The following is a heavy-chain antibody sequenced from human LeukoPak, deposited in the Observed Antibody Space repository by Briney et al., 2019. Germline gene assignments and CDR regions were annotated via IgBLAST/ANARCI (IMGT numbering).Heavy chain of an antibody. CDR2: FDPEDGET. J-gene: IGHJ4*02. V-gene: IGHV1-24*01. D-gene: IGHD3-9*01. Sequence: ASVKVSCKVSGYTLTELSMHWVRQAPGKGLEWMGGFDPEDGETIYAQKFQGRVTMTEDTSTDTAYMELSSLRSEDTAVYYCATDAGRVLRYFDWLFAFDYWGQGTLVTVSS. CDR1: GYTLTELS. CDR3: ATDAGRVLRYFDWLFAFDY.